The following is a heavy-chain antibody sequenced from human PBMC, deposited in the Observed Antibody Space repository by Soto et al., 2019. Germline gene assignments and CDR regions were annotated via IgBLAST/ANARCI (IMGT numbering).Heavy chain of an antibody. CDR2: ISYDGSNK. Sequence: SCAASGFTFSSYAMHWVRQAPGKGLEWVAVISYDGSNKYYADSVKGRFTISRDNSKNTLYLQMNSLRAEDTAVYYCARVGSFYYYGMDVWGQGTTVTVSS. D-gene: IGHD2-15*01. J-gene: IGHJ6*02. CDR3: ARVGSFYYYGMDV. CDR1: GFTFSSYA. V-gene: IGHV3-30-3*01.